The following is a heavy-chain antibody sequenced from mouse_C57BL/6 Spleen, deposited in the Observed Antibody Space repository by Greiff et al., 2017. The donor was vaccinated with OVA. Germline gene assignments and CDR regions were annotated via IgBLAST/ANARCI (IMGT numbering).Heavy chain of an antibody. CDR2: SRNKANDYTT. Sequence: EVHLVESGGGLVQSGRSLRLSCATSGFTFSDFYMEWVRQAPGKGLEWIAASRNKANDYTTEYSASVKGRFIVSRDTSQSILYLQMNALRAEDTAIYYCARDAWPRTGYFDVWGTGTTVTVSS. D-gene: IGHD6-1*01. CDR3: ARDAWPRTGYFDV. J-gene: IGHJ1*03. CDR1: GFTFSDFY. V-gene: IGHV7-1*01.